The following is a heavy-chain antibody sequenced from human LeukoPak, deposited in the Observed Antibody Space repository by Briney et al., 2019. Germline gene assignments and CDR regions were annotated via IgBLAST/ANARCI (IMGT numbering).Heavy chain of an antibody. Sequence: EGSLRLSCAASGFTFSSHTMTWVRQAPGKGLEWVSGIFGSGGSTYYADSVKGRFTISRDNSKNTLYLQMNSLRAEDTAVYYCARVGDWSDYYGMDAWGQGTTVSVSS. J-gene: IGHJ6*02. CDR2: IFGSGGST. D-gene: IGHD3-16*01. CDR3: ARVGDWSDYYGMDA. V-gene: IGHV3-23*01. CDR1: GFTFSSHT.